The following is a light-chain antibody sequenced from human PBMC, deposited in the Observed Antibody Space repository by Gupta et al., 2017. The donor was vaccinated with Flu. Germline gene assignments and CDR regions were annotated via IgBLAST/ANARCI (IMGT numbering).Light chain of an antibody. CDR3: CSYAGTFTFV. J-gene: IGLJ3*02. CDR1: TSDIGNYDY. V-gene: IGLV2-11*01. Sequence: SVTISCTGSTSDIGNYDYVSWYQQHPGKAPKLMIYSITERPSGVPERFSGSKSGKTASLTISGLQAEDEASYYCCSYAGTFTFVFGGGTNLTGL. CDR2: SIT.